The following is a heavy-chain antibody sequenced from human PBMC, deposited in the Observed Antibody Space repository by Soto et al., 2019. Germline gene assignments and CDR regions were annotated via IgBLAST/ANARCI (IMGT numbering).Heavy chain of an antibody. Sequence: GSLRLSCAASGFTFSSYAMSWVRQAPGKGLEWVSAISGSGGSTYYADSVKGRFTISRDNSKNTLYLQMNSLRAEDTAVYYCATSQWLYYDFWSGSSWFDPWGQGTLVTVSS. D-gene: IGHD3-3*01. CDR2: ISGSGGST. CDR1: GFTFSSYA. CDR3: ATSQWLYYDFWSGSSWFDP. V-gene: IGHV3-23*01. J-gene: IGHJ5*02.